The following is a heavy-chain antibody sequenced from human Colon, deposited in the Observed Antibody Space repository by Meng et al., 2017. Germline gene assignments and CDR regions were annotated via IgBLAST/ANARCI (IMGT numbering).Heavy chain of an antibody. D-gene: IGHD3-22*01. CDR1: GFTFSSYG. CDR2: IWYDGSNK. V-gene: IGHV3-33*01. J-gene: IGHJ3*02. CDR3: ARGLDSSGYPLI. Sequence: GGSLRLSCAASGFTFSSYGMHWVRQAPGKGLEWVAVIWYDGSNKYYTDSVKGRFTISRDNSNNTLYLQMNSLRAEDTAVYYCARGLDSSGYPLIWGQGTMVTVSS.